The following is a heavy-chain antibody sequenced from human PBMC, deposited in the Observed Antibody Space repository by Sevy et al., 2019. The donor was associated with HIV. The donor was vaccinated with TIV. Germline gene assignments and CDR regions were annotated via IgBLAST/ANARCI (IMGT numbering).Heavy chain of an antibody. CDR1: GYTLIAYY. Sequence: YKASGYTLIAYYMYWVRQAPGQGLEWMGIINTDGGSTRYAQKFQSRVIMTRDTSTNTAYMELSSLRSEDTAVYYCARSASMGATPDNWGQGTLVTVSS. D-gene: IGHD1-26*01. V-gene: IGHV1-46*01. CDR3: ARSASMGATPDN. J-gene: IGHJ4*02. CDR2: INTDGGST.